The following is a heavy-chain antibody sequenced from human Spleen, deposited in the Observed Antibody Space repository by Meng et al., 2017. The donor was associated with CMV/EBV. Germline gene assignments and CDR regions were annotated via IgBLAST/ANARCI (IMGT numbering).Heavy chain of an antibody. CDR2: LNPNSGHT. CDR3: ARGGFGELMAFYFDY. V-gene: IGHV1-8*02. J-gene: IGHJ4*02. CDR1: GYIFTNSD. Sequence: ASVKVSCKASGYIFTNSDINWVRQATGQGLEWMGWLNPNSGHTAYAQKFQGRVSMTTDTHTSTAYMELRSLRSDDTAVYYCARGGFGELMAFYFDYWGQGTLVTVSS. D-gene: IGHD3-10*01.